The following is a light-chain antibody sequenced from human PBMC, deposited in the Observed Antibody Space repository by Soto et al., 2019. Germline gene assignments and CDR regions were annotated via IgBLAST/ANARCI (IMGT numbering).Light chain of an antibody. Sequence: ENVLTQSPGTLSLSPGERATLTCRASQSVSSSHLAWYQQKPGQAPRLLIYGASSRATGIPDRFSGSGSGTDFTLTISRLEPEDFAVYYCQQYGSSPWTFGQGTNVEIK. J-gene: IGKJ1*01. CDR3: QQYGSSPWT. CDR1: QSVSSSH. CDR2: GAS. V-gene: IGKV3-20*01.